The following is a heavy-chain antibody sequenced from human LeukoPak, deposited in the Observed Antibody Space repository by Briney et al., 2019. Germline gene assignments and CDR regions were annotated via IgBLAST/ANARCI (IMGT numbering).Heavy chain of an antibody. V-gene: IGHV3-33*01. CDR1: GFTFNRSG. CDR3: AQTGDKYGSFEY. CDR2: IFYDGSNK. D-gene: IGHD3-10*01. Sequence: GSLRLSCAAAGFTFNRSGMHWVRQAPGKGLEWVALIFYDGSNKYFADSVKGRFTISRDNSKSMLYLQMNSLRAEDTAVYYCAQTGDKYGSFEYWGQGTLVTVSS. J-gene: IGHJ4*02.